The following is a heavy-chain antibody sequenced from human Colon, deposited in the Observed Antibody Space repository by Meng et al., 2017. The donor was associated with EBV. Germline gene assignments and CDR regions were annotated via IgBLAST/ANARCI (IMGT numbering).Heavy chain of an antibody. J-gene: IGHJ4*02. D-gene: IGHD2-2*01. V-gene: IGHV4-4*02. CDR1: GGSSHYIHHCEG. Sequence: AGPLGPLYTVCGGSSHYIHHCEGWSRVRHPTGKGLEWSGEYYGGAGNNYNLCFKSSITIYVDNCKIHFSLKSSYVTAADTAVYYCARVRVIPAAVGFDYWGQGTLVTVSS. CDR2: YYGGAGN. CDR3: ARVRVIPAAVGFDY.